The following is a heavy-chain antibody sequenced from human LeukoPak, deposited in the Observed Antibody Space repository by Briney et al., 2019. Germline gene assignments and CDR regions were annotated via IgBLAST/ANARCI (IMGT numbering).Heavy chain of an antibody. CDR3: ARRARGAAAGPDY. D-gene: IGHD6-13*01. CDR2: IYPGDSDT. Sequence: RGESLKISCKGSGYSFTSYWIGRVRQMPGKGLEWMGIIYPGDSDTRYSPSFQGQVTISADKSISTAYLQWSSLKASDTAMYYCARRARGAAAGPDYWGQGTLVTVSS. J-gene: IGHJ4*02. CDR1: GYSFTSYW. V-gene: IGHV5-51*01.